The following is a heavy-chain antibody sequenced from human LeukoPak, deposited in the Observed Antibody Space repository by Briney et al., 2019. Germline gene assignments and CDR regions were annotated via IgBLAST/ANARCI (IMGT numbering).Heavy chain of an antibody. V-gene: IGHV3-21*01. D-gene: IGHD3-10*01. Sequence: PGGSLRLSCAASEFTFSTYTMNWVRQAPGKGLEWVSSISSSSSYIYYADSVKGRFTISRDNAKNSLYLQMNSLRAEDTAVYYCARDGNYYDNAHYYDAFDLWGQGILVIVSS. CDR2: ISSSSSYI. CDR3: ARDGNYYDNAHYYDAFDL. CDR1: EFTFSTYT. J-gene: IGHJ3*01.